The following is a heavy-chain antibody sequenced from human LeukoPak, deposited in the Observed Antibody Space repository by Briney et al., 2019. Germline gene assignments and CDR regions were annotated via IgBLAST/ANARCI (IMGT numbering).Heavy chain of an antibody. CDR2: ISSSGSTI. CDR1: GFTFSSYS. J-gene: IGHJ3*02. V-gene: IGHV3-48*01. Sequence: GGSLRLSCAASGFTFSSYSMNWVRQAPGQGLEWVSYISSSGSTIYYADSVKGRFTISRDNAKNSLYLQMNSLRAEDTAVYYCARGGSYYNEAFGIWGQGTMVTVSS. CDR3: ARGGSYYNEAFGI. D-gene: IGHD1-26*01.